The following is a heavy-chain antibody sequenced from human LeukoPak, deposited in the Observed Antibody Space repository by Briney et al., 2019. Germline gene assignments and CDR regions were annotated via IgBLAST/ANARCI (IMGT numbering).Heavy chain of an antibody. V-gene: IGHV4-34*01. J-gene: IGHJ4*02. CDR2: IYHSGST. CDR3: ARGADSSSWTFDY. Sequence: PSETLSLTCAVYGGSFSGYYWSWIRQPPGKGLEWIGSIYHSGSTYYNPSLKSRVTISVDTSKNQFSLKLSSVTAADTAVYYCARGADSSSWTFDYWGQGTLVTVSS. CDR1: GGSFSGYY. D-gene: IGHD6-13*01.